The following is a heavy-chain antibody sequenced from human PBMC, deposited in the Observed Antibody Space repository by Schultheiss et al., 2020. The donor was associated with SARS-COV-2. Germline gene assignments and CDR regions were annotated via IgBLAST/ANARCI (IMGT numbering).Heavy chain of an antibody. J-gene: IGHJ6*02. V-gene: IGHV4-30-4*01. CDR1: GGSISSGGYS. Sequence: SETLSLTCAVSGGSISSGGYSWSWIRQPPGKGLEWIGYIYYSGSTYYNPSLKSRVTISVDTSKNQFSLKLSSVTAADTAVYYCARHGHYDFWSGYFRPSRDYYGMDVWGQGTTVTVSS. CDR2: IYYSGST. D-gene: IGHD3-3*01. CDR3: ARHGHYDFWSGYFRPSRDYYGMDV.